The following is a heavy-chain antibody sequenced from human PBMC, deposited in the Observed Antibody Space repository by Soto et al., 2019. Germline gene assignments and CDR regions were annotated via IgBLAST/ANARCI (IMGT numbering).Heavy chain of an antibody. J-gene: IGHJ4*02. CDR2: INPSGGST. CDR1: GYTFTSYY. Sequence: QVQLMQSGAEVKKPGASVTISCKASGYTFTSYYIHWVRQAPRQGLEWMAIINPSGGSTNYAQKXQXXXTXXRDTSTSTVNMKLSSLSSEDTAVYYCARDLTAADYWGQGTLVTVSS. CDR3: ARDLTAADY. D-gene: IGHD2-21*02. V-gene: IGHV1-46*01.